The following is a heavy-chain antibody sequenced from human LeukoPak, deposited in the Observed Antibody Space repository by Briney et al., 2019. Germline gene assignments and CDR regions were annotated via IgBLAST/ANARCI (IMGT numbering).Heavy chain of an antibody. V-gene: IGHV3-48*02. J-gene: IGHJ4*02. D-gene: IGHD6-13*01. CDR3: AREYSSSYYFDY. CDR1: GFTFSSYS. CDR2: ISSGSESST. Sequence: GGSLRLSCAASGFTFSSYSMNWVRQVPGKGLEWVSYISSGSESSTYYADSVKGRFTISRDNAKNSLYLQMNGLRDEDTAVYYCAREYSSSYYFDYWGQGTLVTVSS.